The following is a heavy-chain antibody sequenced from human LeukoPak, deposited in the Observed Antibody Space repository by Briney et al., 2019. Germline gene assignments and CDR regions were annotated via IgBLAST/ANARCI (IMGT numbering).Heavy chain of an antibody. CDR1: GGTFSSYA. D-gene: IGHD1-26*01. J-gene: IGHJ4*02. CDR3: AREVRGSYSGSYYPDY. Sequence: ASVKVSCKASGGTFSSYAISWVRQALGKGLEWMGGIIPIFGTANYAQKFQGRVTITTDESTSTAYMELSSLRSEDTAVYYCAREVRGSYSGSYYPDYWGQGTLVTVSS. V-gene: IGHV1-69*05. CDR2: IIPIFGTA.